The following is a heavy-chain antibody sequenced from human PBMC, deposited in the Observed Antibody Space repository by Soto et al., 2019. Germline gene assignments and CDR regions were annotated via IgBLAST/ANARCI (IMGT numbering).Heavy chain of an antibody. V-gene: IGHV1-69*01. D-gene: IGHD2-21*02. CDR3: ARGLYCGGGCYSHFDY. CDR1: GGTFSNYH. CDR2: IIPIFGTT. Sequence: VQLVQSGAEVKKPGSSVKVSCKASGGTFSNYHFIWVRQAPGQGLDWMGGIIPIFGTTDYGQRFQGRVTITADESTNTAYMELSSLRSDDTAVYYCARGLYCGGGCYSHFDYWGQGTLVTVSS. J-gene: IGHJ4*02.